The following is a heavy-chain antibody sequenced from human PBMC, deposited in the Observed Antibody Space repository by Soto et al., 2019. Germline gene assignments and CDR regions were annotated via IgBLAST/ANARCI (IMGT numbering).Heavy chain of an antibody. Sequence: GGSRRLSCVASGFTFSSFAMSWVRQAPGKGLEWVSSLNCFASSTYYASSVKGRFTISRDNSNSTVYLQMNSLRAEETAVYYCAKDRQDSGAYEAGLVPFHXWGQVASDTVSX. CDR2: LNCFASST. D-gene: IGHD3-9*01. CDR1: GFTFSSFA. J-gene: IGHJ5*02. CDR3: AKDRQDSGAYEAGLVPFHX. V-gene: IGHV3-23*01.